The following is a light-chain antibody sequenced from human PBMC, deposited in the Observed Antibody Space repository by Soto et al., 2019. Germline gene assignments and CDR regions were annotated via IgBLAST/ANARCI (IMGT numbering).Light chain of an antibody. CDR1: QDISNY. V-gene: IGKV1-33*01. J-gene: IGKJ3*01. Sequence: DIQMTQSPHSLSASVGDRVTITCQASQDISNYLNWYQQKLGKDPKLLIYDASNLETGVPSRFSGSGSGTHFTFTITSLQPEDGATYYCQHFDNLPLSFGPGTKVHIK. CDR3: QHFDNLPLS. CDR2: DAS.